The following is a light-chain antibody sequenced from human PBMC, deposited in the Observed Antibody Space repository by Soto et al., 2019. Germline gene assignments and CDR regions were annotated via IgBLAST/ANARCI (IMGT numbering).Light chain of an antibody. V-gene: IGKV3-20*01. CDR2: GAS. CDR1: QSVDIN. CDR3: QQYGSSPVP. Sequence: EIVLTQYPFTLSVSPVDRFTLSFMASQSVDINLAWYQQRSGQAPRLLVYGASSRATGIPDRFSGSGSGTDFTLTISRLEPEDCAVYYCQQYGSSPVPFGQGTKVDIK. J-gene: IGKJ1*01.